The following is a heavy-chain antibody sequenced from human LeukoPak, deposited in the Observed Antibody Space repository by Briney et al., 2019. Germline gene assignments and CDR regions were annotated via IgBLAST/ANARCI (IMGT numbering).Heavy chain of an antibody. CDR2: ISGSGGST. D-gene: IGHD2-2*02. V-gene: IGHV3-23*01. CDR1: GFTFSSYA. J-gene: IGHJ6*02. CDR3: AKALGYCSSTSCYRLGDYYYYYGMDV. Sequence: TGGSLRLSCAASGFTFSSYAMSWVRQAPGKGLEWVSAISGSGGSTYYADSVKGRFTISRDNSKNTLYLQMNSLRAEDTAVYYCAKALGYCSSTSCYRLGDYYYYYGMDVWGQGTTVTVSS.